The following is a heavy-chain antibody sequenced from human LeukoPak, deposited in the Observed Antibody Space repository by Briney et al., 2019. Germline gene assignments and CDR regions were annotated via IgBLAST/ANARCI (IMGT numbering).Heavy chain of an antibody. CDR1: GYTFTCYY. CDR2: INPNSGGT. J-gene: IGHJ4*02. Sequence: GASVKVSCKASGYTFTCYYMHWVRQAPGQGLEWMGWINPNSGGTNYAQKFQGRVTMTRDTSISTAYMELSRLRSDDTAVYYCARVSTVTRRKTLLYWGQGTLVTVSS. V-gene: IGHV1-2*02. CDR3: ARVSTVTRRKTLLY. D-gene: IGHD4-17*01.